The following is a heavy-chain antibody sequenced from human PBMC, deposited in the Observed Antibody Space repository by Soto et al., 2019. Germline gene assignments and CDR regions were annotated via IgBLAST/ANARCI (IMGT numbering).Heavy chain of an antibody. CDR1: GLAVSSNY. CDR3: ERDVSPTLRSDAFDI. Sequence: PGWSLRHTCAASGLAVSSNYISCVRQAPGKVLEWVSIIYSGGGTTYADSVKGIFTISRDSSKNTVYLQRNSRRAEYTGVYYCERDVSPTLRSDAFDIWGQGTMVTVSS. J-gene: IGHJ3*02. D-gene: IGHD3-3*01. CDR2: IYSGGGT. V-gene: IGHV3-66*01.